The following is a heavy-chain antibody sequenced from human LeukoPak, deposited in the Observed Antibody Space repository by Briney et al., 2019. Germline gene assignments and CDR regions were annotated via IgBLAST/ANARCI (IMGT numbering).Heavy chain of an antibody. CDR1: GFTFDYYA. CDR3: ATYRQVLLPFES. D-gene: IGHD2-8*02. CDR2: IGPSGPGPTNI. Sequence: PGGSLRLSCAASGFTFDYYAINWVRQAPGKGLEWISYIGPSGPGPTNIYYADSVKGRFTISRDNAKASLYLQMNSLRAEDTAIYYCATYRQVLLPFESWGQGTLVTVSS. J-gene: IGHJ4*02. V-gene: IGHV3-48*01.